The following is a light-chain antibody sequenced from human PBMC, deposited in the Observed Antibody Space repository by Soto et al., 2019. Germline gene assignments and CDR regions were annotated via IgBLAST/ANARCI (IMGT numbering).Light chain of an antibody. CDR3: QQYGSSPRT. CDR1: QNVGSRY. V-gene: IGKV3-20*01. Sequence: EIVLTQSPGTVSLSPGERATLACRSSQNVGSRYLAWYQQKPGQAPRLLIYGTSNRATGIPDRFSGSGSGTDFSLTISSLEPGDLAVYYCQQYGSSPRTFGQGTKVDIK. J-gene: IGKJ1*01. CDR2: GTS.